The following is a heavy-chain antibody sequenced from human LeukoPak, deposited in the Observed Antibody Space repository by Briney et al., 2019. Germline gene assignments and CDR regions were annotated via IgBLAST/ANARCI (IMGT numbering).Heavy chain of an antibody. CDR1: GFTYSSYG. J-gene: IGHJ6*03. CDR3: ARTFTTYYYYMDV. V-gene: IGHV3-48*01. CDR2: ISGSGDTI. Sequence: GGSLRLSCAASGFTYSSYGMNWVRQAPGKGLQWISYISGSGDTIYNADSAKGRFAISRDNGQNSLYLQMNSLRGEDTAVYYCARTFTTYYYYMDVWGKGATVTVSS. D-gene: IGHD1-1*01.